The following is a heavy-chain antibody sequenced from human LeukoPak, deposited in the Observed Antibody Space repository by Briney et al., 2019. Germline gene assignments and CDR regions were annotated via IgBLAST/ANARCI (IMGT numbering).Heavy chain of an antibody. CDR2: VYYSGST. CDR1: GDSISSSSYF. Sequence: SETLSLTCTVSGDSISSSSYFWGWIRQPPGKGLEWIGSVYYSGSTYYNPSLKSRVTISVDTSKNQFSLKLSSVTATDTAVYYCARQANYYDTSGHGRIFDYWGQGTLVTVSS. V-gene: IGHV4-39*01. D-gene: IGHD3-22*01. CDR3: ARQANYYDTSGHGRIFDY. J-gene: IGHJ4*02.